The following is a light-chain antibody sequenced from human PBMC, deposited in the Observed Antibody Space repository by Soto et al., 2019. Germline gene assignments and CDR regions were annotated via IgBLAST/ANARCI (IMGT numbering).Light chain of an antibody. Sequence: QSVLTQPASVSGSPGQSITISCTGTSSDVGGYNYVSWYQQHPGKAPKLMIYDVTNRPSGVSNRFSGSKSGNTASLTISGLQAEDEADYYCSSYTSINTLVFGTGTKLTVL. J-gene: IGLJ1*01. CDR3: SSYTSINTLV. CDR1: SSDVGGYNY. CDR2: DVT. V-gene: IGLV2-14*01.